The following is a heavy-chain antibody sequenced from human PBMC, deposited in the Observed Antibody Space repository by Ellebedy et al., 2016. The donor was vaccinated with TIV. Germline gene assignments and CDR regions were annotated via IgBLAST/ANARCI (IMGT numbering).Heavy chain of an antibody. J-gene: IGHJ6*02. V-gene: IGHV3-30*03. D-gene: IGHD6-13*01. CDR2: ISYDGSNK. Sequence: PGGSLRLSCAASGFTFSSYGMHWVRQAPGQGLEWVAVISYDGSNKYYADSVKGRFTISRDNSKNTLYLQMNSLRAEDTAVYYCARPLDRYSSPSYGMDVWGQGTTVTVSS. CDR3: ARPLDRYSSPSYGMDV. CDR1: GFTFSSYG.